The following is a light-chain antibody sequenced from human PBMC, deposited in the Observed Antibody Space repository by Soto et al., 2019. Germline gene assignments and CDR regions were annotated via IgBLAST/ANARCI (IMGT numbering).Light chain of an antibody. J-gene: IGKJ1*01. CDR2: DAS. CDR3: QQCNSYPWT. Sequence: DVQMTQSPSTLSSTLGYSVTFTFRANESISKWLAWYQQKTGKAPKLLIYDASSLQSGVPSRFSGSGSGTEFTLTISSLQPDDFATYYCQQCNSYPWTFDQGTKVDIK. CDR1: ESISKW. V-gene: IGKV1-5*01.